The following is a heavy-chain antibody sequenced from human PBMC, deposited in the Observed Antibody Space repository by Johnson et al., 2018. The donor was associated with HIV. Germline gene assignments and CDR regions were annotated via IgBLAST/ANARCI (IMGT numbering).Heavy chain of an antibody. CDR3: ARDLVPYYYDSSGYSYAFDI. V-gene: IGHV3-30*04. J-gene: IGHJ3*02. CDR2: ISYDGSNK. CDR1: GFTFSSYA. Sequence: QVQLVESGGGVVQPGGSLRLSCAASGFTFSSYAMHWVRQAPGKGLEWVALISYDGSNKYYADSVKGRFTISRDNAKNSLYLQMNSLRAEDTAVYYCARDLVPYYYDSSGYSYAFDIWGQGTMVTVSA. D-gene: IGHD3-22*01.